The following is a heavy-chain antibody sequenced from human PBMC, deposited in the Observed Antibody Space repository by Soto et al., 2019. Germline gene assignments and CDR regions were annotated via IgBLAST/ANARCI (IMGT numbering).Heavy chain of an antibody. V-gene: IGHV1-3*04. D-gene: IGHD3-3*01. CDR3: ARVSRFAALDAFDI. CDR1: GYTFTSYA. J-gene: IGHJ3*02. CDR2: INTGNGNT. Sequence: ASVKVSCKASGYTFTSYAMHWVRQAPGQRLEWMGWINTGNGNTKYSQKFQGRVTITRDTSASTAYMDLSSLRSEDTAVYYCARVSRFAALDAFDIWGQGTMVTVS.